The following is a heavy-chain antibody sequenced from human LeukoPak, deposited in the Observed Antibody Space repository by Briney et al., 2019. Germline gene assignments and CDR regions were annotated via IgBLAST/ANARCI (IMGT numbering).Heavy chain of an antibody. V-gene: IGHV3-48*01. CDR2: ISSSSSTI. Sequence: GGSPRLSCATSGFTFSSYSMNWVRQAPGKGLEWVSYISSSSSTIYYADSVKGRFTISRDNAKNSLYLQMNNLRAEDTAVYYCERGYGDRWGQGTLVTVSS. J-gene: IGHJ5*02. D-gene: IGHD4-17*01. CDR1: GFTFSSYS. CDR3: ERGYGDR.